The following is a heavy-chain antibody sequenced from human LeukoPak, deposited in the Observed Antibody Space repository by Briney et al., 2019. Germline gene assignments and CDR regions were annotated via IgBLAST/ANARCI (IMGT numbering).Heavy chain of an antibody. J-gene: IGHJ3*02. CDR2: INPGSGDT. D-gene: IGHD2-21*01. V-gene: IGHV1-2*06. CDR3: ARDPGYSYAFDI. Sequence: ASVKVSCKASGYTFTAHYVHWVRQAPGQGLEWMGRINPGSGDTEYGQRFQGRVTLTRDTSSSTANMELRRLRSDDTAVYYCARDPGYSYAFDIWGQGTVVIVSS. CDR1: GYTFTAHY.